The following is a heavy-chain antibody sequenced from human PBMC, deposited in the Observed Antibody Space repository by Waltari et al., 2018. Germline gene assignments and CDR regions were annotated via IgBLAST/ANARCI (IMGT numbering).Heavy chain of an antibody. Sequence: EVQLVESGGGLVQPGGSLRLSCAASGFTFSSYSMNWVRQAPGKWLEWVSYISSSSGTIYYADSVKGRFTISRDNAKNSLYLQMNSLRAEDTAVYYCARRYSSGFDYWGQGTLVTVSS. V-gene: IGHV3-48*04. CDR3: ARRYSSGFDY. J-gene: IGHJ4*02. CDR2: ISSSSGTI. D-gene: IGHD6-19*01. CDR1: GFTFSSYS.